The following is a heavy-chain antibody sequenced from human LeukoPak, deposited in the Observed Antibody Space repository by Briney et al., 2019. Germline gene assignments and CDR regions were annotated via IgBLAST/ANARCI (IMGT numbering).Heavy chain of an antibody. V-gene: IGHV3-23*01. Sequence: PGGSLRLSCAASGFTFSSYAMNWVRQAPGKGLEWVSSISGSSTSTYYADSVQGRFTISRDNSKNTLYLQVSSLRAEDAAVYYCAKSLTGSGSYYSSGAFDVWGRGTMVTVSP. CDR1: GFTFSSYA. J-gene: IGHJ3*01. CDR3: AKSLTGSGSYYSSGAFDV. CDR2: ISGSSTST. D-gene: IGHD3-10*01.